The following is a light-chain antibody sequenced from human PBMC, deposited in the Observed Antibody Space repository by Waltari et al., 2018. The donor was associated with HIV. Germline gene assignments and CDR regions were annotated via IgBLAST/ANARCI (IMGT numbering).Light chain of an antibody. CDR3: QVWESDSDHYV. CDR1: TIGRRS. J-gene: IGLJ1*01. V-gene: IGLV3-21*02. CDR2: DNE. Sequence: SFVLTQPPSVSVAPGQTATITCGGNTIGRRSVHWYQQKPGQAPVLVIYDNEDRPAGSPERFAGSKSGNTATLTITRVEVGDEADYYCQVWESDSDHYVFGTGTEVTVL.